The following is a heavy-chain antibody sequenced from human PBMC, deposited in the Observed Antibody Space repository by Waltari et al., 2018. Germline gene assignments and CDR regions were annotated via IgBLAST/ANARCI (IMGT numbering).Heavy chain of an antibody. V-gene: IGHV3-23*01. CDR2: MSGSGLI. J-gene: IGHJ6*02. CDR3: AKDEGNRIAPTFGMDA. CDR1: GFTLPTFP. Sequence: EFQLLEAGGGLAQPGGSLRLSWSASGFTLPTFPGNWVRQGPGKGLEWVSLMSGSGLIDYADSVKGRFTISRDNAKNTLYLEMNRLRVEDTAVYFCAKDEGNRIAPTFGMDAWGHGTTVLVS. D-gene: IGHD5-12*01.